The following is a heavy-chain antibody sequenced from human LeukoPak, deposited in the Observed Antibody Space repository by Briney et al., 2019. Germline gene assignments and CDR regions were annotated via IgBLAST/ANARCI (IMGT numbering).Heavy chain of an antibody. CDR2: IYYSGST. Sequence: SETLSLTCTVSGGSISSYYWSWIRQPPGKGLEWIGYIYYSGSTNYNPSLKSRVTISVDTSKNQFSLKPSSVTAADTAVYYCARIGGSAFDIWGQGTMVTVSS. J-gene: IGHJ3*02. CDR1: GGSISSYY. V-gene: IGHV4-59*08. D-gene: IGHD3-3*01. CDR3: ARIGGSAFDI.